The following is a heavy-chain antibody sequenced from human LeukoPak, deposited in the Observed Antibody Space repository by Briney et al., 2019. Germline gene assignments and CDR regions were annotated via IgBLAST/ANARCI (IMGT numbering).Heavy chain of an antibody. CDR1: GGSISSYY. J-gene: IGHJ4*02. Sequence: ETLSLTCTVSGGSISSYYWTWVRQAPGEGLEWVSGITGSGVSTYYVDSVSGRFTISRDNSKNTLYLQMNSLRAEDTAVYYCAKDQVQFGSGSYFFDNWGQGALVTVSS. CDR2: ITGSGVST. D-gene: IGHD3-10*01. V-gene: IGHV3-23*01. CDR3: AKDQVQFGSGSYFFDN.